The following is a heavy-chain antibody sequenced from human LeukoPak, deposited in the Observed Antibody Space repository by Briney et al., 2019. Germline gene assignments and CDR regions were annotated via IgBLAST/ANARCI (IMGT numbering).Heavy chain of an antibody. CDR3: ARDLATSIGFDP. J-gene: IGHJ5*02. V-gene: IGHV1-69*01. Sequence: GSSVKVCCKASGGTFSSFAISCVRQAPGQWLELMGGIIPIFGTANYAQKFQGRVTITADESTSTAYMELSSLRSEDTAVYYCARDLATSIGFDPWGQGTLVTVSS. CDR2: IIPIFGTA. CDR1: GGTFSSFA. D-gene: IGHD2/OR15-2a*01.